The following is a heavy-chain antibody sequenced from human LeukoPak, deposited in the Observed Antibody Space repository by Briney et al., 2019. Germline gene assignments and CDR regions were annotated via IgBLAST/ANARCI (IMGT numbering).Heavy chain of an antibody. CDR2: IDASGNT. D-gene: IGHD2-15*01. J-gene: IGHJ4*02. Sequence: SETLSLTCTVSGGSISYYYWTWLRQPAGKGLEWIGRIDASGNTKYTPSLRSRVTLSIDTSGQQFSLKLSSVTAADTAVYFSAREGCSGGVCYFDYWGRGTLVTVSS. CDR3: AREGCSGGVCYFDY. V-gene: IGHV4-4*07. CDR1: GGSISYYY.